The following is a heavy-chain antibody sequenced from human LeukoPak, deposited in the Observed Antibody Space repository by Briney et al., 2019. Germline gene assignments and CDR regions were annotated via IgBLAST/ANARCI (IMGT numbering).Heavy chain of an antibody. CDR2: IYSSGST. Sequence: SGGSLRLSCTASGFTVSSKYTSWVRQAPGRGLEWVSVIYSSGSTYYADSVKGRFTISRDTSKNTLCLQMNSLRAEDTAVYYCASRESPGYYYGMDVWGQGTTVTVSS. V-gene: IGHV3-66*01. D-gene: IGHD3-10*01. J-gene: IGHJ6*02. CDR1: GFTVSSKY. CDR3: ASRESPGYYYGMDV.